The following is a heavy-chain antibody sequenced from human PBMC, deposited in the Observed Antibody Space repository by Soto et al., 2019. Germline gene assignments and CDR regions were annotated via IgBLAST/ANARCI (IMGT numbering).Heavy chain of an antibody. CDR2: INAGNGNT. CDR1: GYTFTSYA. V-gene: IGHV1-3*01. J-gene: IGHJ4*02. Sequence: GASVKVSCKASGYTFTSYAMHWVRQAPGQRLEWMGRINAGNGNTKYSQKFQGHVTTSADKSISTAYLQWSSLKASDTAMYYCARHYSYFDYWGQGTLVTVYS. D-gene: IGHD1-26*01. CDR3: ARHYSYFDY.